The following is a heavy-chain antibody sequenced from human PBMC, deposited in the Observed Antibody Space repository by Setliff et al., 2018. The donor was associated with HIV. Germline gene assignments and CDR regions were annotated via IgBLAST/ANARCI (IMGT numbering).Heavy chain of an antibody. CDR2: IWYDGSNK. D-gene: IGHD3-16*01. CDR1: GFTFSSYG. CDR3: AKDLREGLWRYLFLFDS. J-gene: IGHJ5*01. Sequence: GGSLRLSCAASGFTFSSYGMHWVRQAPGKGLEWVAVIWYDGSNKYYADSVKGRFTISRDNSKNTLYLQMNSLRAEDTAVYYCAKDLREGLWRYLFLFDSWSRGTLVTVSS. V-gene: IGHV3-30*02.